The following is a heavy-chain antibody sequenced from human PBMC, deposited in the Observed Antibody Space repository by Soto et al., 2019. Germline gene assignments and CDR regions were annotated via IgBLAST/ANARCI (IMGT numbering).Heavy chain of an antibody. CDR1: GFNFSSYA. Sequence: PGGSLRLSCAASGFNFSSYAMSWVRQAPGKGLEWVSAISGSGGSTYYADSVKGRFTISRDNSKNTLYLQMNSLRAEDTAVYYCAKVSVFGVVICPADYWGQGTLVTSPQ. CDR3: AKVSVFGVVICPADY. CDR2: ISGSGGST. D-gene: IGHD3-3*01. V-gene: IGHV3-23*01. J-gene: IGHJ4*02.